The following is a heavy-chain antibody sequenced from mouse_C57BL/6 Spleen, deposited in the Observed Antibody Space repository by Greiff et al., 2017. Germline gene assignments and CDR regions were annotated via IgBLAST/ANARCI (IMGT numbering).Heavy chain of an antibody. CDR1: GYAFSSSW. V-gene: IGHV1-82*01. CDR3: ARCPIYDGYFYYFDY. D-gene: IGHD2-3*01. J-gene: IGHJ2*01. CDR2: IYPGDGDT. Sequence: QVQLKESGPELVKPGASVKISCKASGYAFSSSWMNWVKQRPGKGLEWIGRIYPGDGDTNYNGKFKGKATLTADKSSSTAYMQLSSLTSEDSAVYFCARCPIYDGYFYYFDYWGQGTTLTVSS.